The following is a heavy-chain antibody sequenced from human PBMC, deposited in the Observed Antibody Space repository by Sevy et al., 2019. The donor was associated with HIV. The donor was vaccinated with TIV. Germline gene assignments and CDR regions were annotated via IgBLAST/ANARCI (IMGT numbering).Heavy chain of an antibody. V-gene: IGHV3-73*01. Sequence: GGSLRLSCAASGFTFSGSAMHWVRQASGKGLEWVGRIRSKANSYATAYAASVKGWFTISRDDSKNTAYLQMNSLKTEDTAVYYCTRHLIETSSTSPGLNYYYYYYMDVWGKGTTVTVSS. CDR1: GFTFSGSA. J-gene: IGHJ6*03. D-gene: IGHD2-2*01. CDR2: IRSKANSYAT. CDR3: TRHLIETSSTSPGLNYYYYYYMDV.